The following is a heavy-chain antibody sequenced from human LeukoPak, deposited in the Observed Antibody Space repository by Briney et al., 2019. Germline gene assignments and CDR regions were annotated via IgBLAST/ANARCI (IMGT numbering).Heavy chain of an antibody. Sequence: PGGSLRLSCAASGFTFSNYAMSWVRQAPGKGLEWVSAISGSGGSTYYADSVKGRFTISRDNSKNTLYLQMNSLRAEDTAVYYCAKDSSSWYKGVTAHWGQGTLVTVSS. CDR2: ISGSGGST. V-gene: IGHV3-23*01. CDR3: AKDSSSWYKGVTAH. D-gene: IGHD6-13*01. J-gene: IGHJ4*02. CDR1: GFTFSNYA.